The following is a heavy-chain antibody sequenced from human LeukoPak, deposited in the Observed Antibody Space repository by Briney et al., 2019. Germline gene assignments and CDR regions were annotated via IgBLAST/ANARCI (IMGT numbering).Heavy chain of an antibody. CDR2: IYASGST. V-gene: IGHV4-4*07. J-gene: IGHJ3*02. Sequence: SETLSLTCSVSAGSISSYSWSWVWQPAGKGLEWIGLIYASGSTNYNSSLKSRVTMSVDTSKKKFSLNLNSVAAADTAVYYCASGGPKDESSGWNDDAFDIWGQGTMVTVSS. D-gene: IGHD6-19*01. CDR1: AGSISSYS. CDR3: ASGGPKDESSGWNDDAFDI.